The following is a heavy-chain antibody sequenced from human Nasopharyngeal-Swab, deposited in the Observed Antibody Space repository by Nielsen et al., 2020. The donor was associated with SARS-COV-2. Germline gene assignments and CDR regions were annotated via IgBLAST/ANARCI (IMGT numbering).Heavy chain of an antibody. CDR2: ISSSGSTI. CDR3: ARERKGLMYYYDSSGRGNYFDY. CDR1: GFTFSSYE. J-gene: IGHJ4*02. V-gene: IGHV3-48*03. Sequence: GESLKISCAASGFTFSSYEMNWVRQAPGKGLEWVSYISSSGSTIYYADSVKGRFTISRDNAKNSLYLQMNSLRAEDTAVYYCARERKGLMYYYDSSGRGNYFDYWGQGTLVTVSS. D-gene: IGHD3-22*01.